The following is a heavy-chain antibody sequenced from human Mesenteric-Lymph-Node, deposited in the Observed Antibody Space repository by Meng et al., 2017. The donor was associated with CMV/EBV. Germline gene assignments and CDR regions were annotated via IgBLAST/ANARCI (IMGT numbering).Heavy chain of an antibody. CDR1: GFSFSSYG. J-gene: IGHJ4*02. CDR2: IRYDGSDK. Sequence: GESLKISCTASGFSFSSYGIHWVRQAPGKGLEWVAFIRYDGSDKYSADSVKGRFTISRDNSKSTLYLQMDSLRVEDTAVYYCAKDRSPHSGGSYYFDYWGQGTLVTVSS. V-gene: IGHV3-30*02. D-gene: IGHD6-19*01. CDR3: AKDRSPHSGGSYYFDY.